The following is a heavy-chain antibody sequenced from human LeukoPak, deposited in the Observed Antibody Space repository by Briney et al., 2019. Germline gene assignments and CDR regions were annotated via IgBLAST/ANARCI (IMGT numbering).Heavy chain of an antibody. V-gene: IGHV5-51*01. D-gene: IGHD3-10*01. CDR1: GYSFTDYW. Sequence: HGESLQISCKGSGYSFTDYWIAWVRQLPGKGLEWMGSIYPGDSDTRYSPSFQGQVTFSADKSISTAYLQWSSLRASDTAIYYCARQCCRGSSPGFDRWGQGTLVTVSS. J-gene: IGHJ5*02. CDR2: IYPGDSDT. CDR3: ARQCCRGSSPGFDR.